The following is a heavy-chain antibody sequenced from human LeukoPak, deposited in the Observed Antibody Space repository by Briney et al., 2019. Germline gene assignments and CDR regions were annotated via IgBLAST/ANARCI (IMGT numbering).Heavy chain of an antibody. D-gene: IGHD5-24*01. J-gene: IGHJ4*02. CDR1: GFTFSSYG. V-gene: IGHV3-33*06. Sequence: PGRSLRLSCAASGFTFSSYGMHWVRQAPGKGLEWVAIIWYDGSDKYYADSVKGRFTISRDNSKSTMYLQMNSLRAEDTAIYYCAKDRSERWLQVGHYLDSWGQGTLVTVSS. CDR2: IWYDGSDK. CDR3: AKDRSERWLQVGHYLDS.